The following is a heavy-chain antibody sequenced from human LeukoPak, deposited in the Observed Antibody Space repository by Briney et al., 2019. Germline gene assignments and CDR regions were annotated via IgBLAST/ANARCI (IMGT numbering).Heavy chain of an antibody. CDR2: IIPIFGTA. Sequence: SVKVSCKASGGTFSSYAISWVRQAPGQGLEWMGGIIPIFGTANYAQKFQGRVTITTDESTSTAYMEQSSLRSEDTAVYYCARQEEYSETKFDPWGQGTLVTVSS. V-gene: IGHV1-69*05. J-gene: IGHJ5*02. D-gene: IGHD3-16*01. CDR1: GGTFSSYA. CDR3: ARQEEYSETKFDP.